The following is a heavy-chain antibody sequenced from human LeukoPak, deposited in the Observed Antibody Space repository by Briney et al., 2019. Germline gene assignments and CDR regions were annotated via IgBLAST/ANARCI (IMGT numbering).Heavy chain of an antibody. Sequence: SETLSLTCTVSGGSISSYYWSWIRQPPGKGLEWIGYIYYSGSTNYNPSLKSRVTISVDTSKNQFSLKLTSVTAADTAVYYCARDLGRYDFWSGYYLPSYYMDVWGKGTTVTVSS. J-gene: IGHJ6*03. V-gene: IGHV4-59*12. D-gene: IGHD3-3*01. CDR3: ARDLGRYDFWSGYYLPSYYMDV. CDR1: GGSISSYY. CDR2: IYYSGST.